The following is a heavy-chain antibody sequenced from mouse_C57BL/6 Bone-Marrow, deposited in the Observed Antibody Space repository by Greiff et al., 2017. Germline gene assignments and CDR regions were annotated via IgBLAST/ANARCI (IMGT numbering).Heavy chain of an antibody. CDR3: ARLLYAMDY. J-gene: IGHJ4*01. CDR2: IYPGSGST. CDR1: GYTFNSYW. Sequence: QVQLQQPGAELVKPGASVKLSCKASGYTFNSYWITWVQQRPGQGLEWIGGIYPGSGSTNYNEKFKSKATLTVDTSSSTADMQLSSLTSEDAAVYYCARLLYAMDYWGQGTSVTVSS. V-gene: IGHV1-55*01.